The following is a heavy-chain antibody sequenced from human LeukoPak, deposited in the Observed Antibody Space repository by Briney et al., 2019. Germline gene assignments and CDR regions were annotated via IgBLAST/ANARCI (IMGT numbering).Heavy chain of an antibody. D-gene: IGHD6-19*01. CDR2: TRNKANGYTT. CDR3: VRRLYSSGWYPDY. J-gene: IGHJ4*02. V-gene: IGHV3-72*01. CDR1: GFTFSDHY. Sequence: PGGSLRLSCAASGFTFSDHYVDWVRQAPGKGLEWVGLTRNKANGYTTEYAASVKVRFTISRDDSKNSLYLQMSSLKTEDTAVYYCVRRLYSSGWYPDYWGQGTLVTVSS.